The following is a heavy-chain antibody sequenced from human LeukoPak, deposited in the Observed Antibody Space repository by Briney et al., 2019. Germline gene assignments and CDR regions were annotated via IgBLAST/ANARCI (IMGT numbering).Heavy chain of an antibody. D-gene: IGHD3-9*01. CDR2: ISGSGGST. V-gene: IGHV3-23*01. J-gene: IGHJ4*02. CDR1: GFTFSSYD. CDR3: AKAPGYFDWFADF. Sequence: GGSLRLSCAASGFTFSSYDMSWVRQAPGKGLEWVSAISGSGGSTYYADSVKGRFTISRDNSKNTLYLQMNSLRAEDTAVYYCAKAPGYFDWFADFWGQGTLVTVSS.